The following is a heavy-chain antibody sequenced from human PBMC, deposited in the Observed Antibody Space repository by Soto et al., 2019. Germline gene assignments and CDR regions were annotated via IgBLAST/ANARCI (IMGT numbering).Heavy chain of an antibody. V-gene: IGHV1-2*02. CDR3: ARSPRYCSGGSCYDY. Sequence: GASVKVSCKASGYTFTGYYMHWVRQAPGQGLEWMGWINPNSGGTNYAQKFQGRVTMTRDTSISTAYMELSRLRSDDTAVYYCARSPRYCSGGSCYDYWGQGTLVTVSS. J-gene: IGHJ4*02. CDR2: INPNSGGT. D-gene: IGHD2-15*01. CDR1: GYTFTGYY.